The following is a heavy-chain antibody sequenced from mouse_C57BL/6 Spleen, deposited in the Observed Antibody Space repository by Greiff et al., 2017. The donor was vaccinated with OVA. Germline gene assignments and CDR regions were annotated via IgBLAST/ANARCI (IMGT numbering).Heavy chain of an antibody. J-gene: IGHJ2*01. Sequence: DVQLQESGPGLVKPSQSLSLTCSVTGYSITSGYYWNWIRQFPGNKLEWMGYISYDGSNNYNPSLKNRISITRDTSKNQFFLKLNSVTTEDTATYYCAREEGCFDYWGQGTTLTVSS. V-gene: IGHV3-6*01. CDR3: AREEGCFDY. CDR1: GYSITSGYY. D-gene: IGHD3-3*01. CDR2: ISYDGSN.